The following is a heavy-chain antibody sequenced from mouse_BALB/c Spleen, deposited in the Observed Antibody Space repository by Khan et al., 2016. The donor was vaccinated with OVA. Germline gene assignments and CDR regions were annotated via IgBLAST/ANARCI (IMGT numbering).Heavy chain of an antibody. CDR2: ISYSGST. CDR3: AEQGRGYFDY. V-gene: IGHV3-2*02. CDR1: GYSITSDYV. J-gene: IGHJ2*01. D-gene: IGHD4-1*01. Sequence: QLEESGPGLVKPSQSLSLTCTVTGYSITSDYVWNWLRQFPGNKLEWMGYISYSGSTTYNPSLKSRFSITRDTSKHQFFLQLNSVTTEDTATYYGAEQGRGYFDYWGQGTTLTVSS.